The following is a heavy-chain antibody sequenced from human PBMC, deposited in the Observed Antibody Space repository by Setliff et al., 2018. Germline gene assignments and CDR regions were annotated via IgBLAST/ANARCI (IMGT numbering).Heavy chain of an antibody. J-gene: IGHJ3*01. V-gene: IGHV1-18*01. CDR3: AISTLSICSGGSCPNAFDV. CDR1: GHIFSSYG. CDR2: ISSYNDVA. Sequence: ASVKVSCKTSGHIFSSYGITWVRQAPGQGLEWMGWISSYNDVANYAQNFQGRVTMTKDTSARAAYMELTSLRSDDTAVYYCAISTLSICSGGSCPNAFDVWDQGTMVTVSS. D-gene: IGHD2-15*01.